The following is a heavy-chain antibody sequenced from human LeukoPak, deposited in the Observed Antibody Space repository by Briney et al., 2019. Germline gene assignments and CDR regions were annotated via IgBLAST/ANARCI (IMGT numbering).Heavy chain of an antibody. J-gene: IGHJ4*02. CDR2: INQDGSEK. CDR1: RFTFSNYW. Sequence: PGGSLRLSCAASRFTFSNYWMNWFRQAPGKGLEWVANINQDGSEKNYVDSVKGRFTISRENAESSLCLQMNSLRAEDMAVYYCARGGIQVSGIDEFDYWGQGTLVTVSS. CDR3: ARGGIQVSGIDEFDY. V-gene: IGHV3-7*04. D-gene: IGHD6-19*01.